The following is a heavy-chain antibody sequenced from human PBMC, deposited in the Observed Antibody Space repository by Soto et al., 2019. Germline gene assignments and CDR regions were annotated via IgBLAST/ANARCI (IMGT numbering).Heavy chain of an antibody. Sequence: QVQLVQSGAEVKKPGASVKVSCKASGYTFSSYGISWVRQAPGQGLEWMGWISAYNDDTNYAQILQGRDTMTTDTSTSTAYMELRSLRSDGTAVYYFARERRDAYNLFYGIDVWGQGTTVTVSS. D-gene: IGHD1-1*01. CDR3: ARERRDAYNLFYGIDV. J-gene: IGHJ6*02. CDR2: ISAYNDDT. V-gene: IGHV1-18*01. CDR1: GYTFSSYG.